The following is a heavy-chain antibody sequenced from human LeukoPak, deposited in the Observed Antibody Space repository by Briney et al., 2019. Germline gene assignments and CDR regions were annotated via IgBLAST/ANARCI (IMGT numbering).Heavy chain of an antibody. J-gene: IGHJ4*02. D-gene: IGHD5-18*01. V-gene: IGHV4-39*01. CDR3: RGYSPGFTFDS. CDR1: VGSISGSRYY. Sequence: SETLSLTCTVSVGSISGSRYYWGWIRQPPGKLLEWIGSIYYPRSTYYNPSLKSRVTISVDTSKNQFSLKLNSVTAADTAVYFCRGYSPGFTFDSWGRGTLVTVSS. CDR2: IYYPRST.